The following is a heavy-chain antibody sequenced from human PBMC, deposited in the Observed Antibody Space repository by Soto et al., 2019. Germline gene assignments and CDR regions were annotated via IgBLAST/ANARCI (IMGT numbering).Heavy chain of an antibody. D-gene: IGHD2-2*01. J-gene: IGHJ4*02. CDR2: ISAYNGNT. Sequence: ASVKVSCKASGYSFTNNGISWVRQAPGQGLEWMGWISAYNGNTNYAQMLQGRVTMTTDTSTSTAYMELRSLRFYDTAVYYCARDLDIVVVPAAIPRSPFDYWGQGTLVTVSS. CDR3: ARDLDIVVVPAAIPRSPFDY. CDR1: GYSFTNNG. V-gene: IGHV1-18*01.